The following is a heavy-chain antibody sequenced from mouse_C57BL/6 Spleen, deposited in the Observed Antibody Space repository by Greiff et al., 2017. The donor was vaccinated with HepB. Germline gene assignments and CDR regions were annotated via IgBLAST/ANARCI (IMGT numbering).Heavy chain of an antibody. D-gene: IGHD4-1*01. V-gene: IGHV2-2*01. Sequence: VKLQESGPGLVQPSQSLSITCTVSGFSLTSYGVHWVRQSPGKGLEWLGVIWSGGSTDYNAAFISRLSISKDNSKSQVFFKMNSLQADDTAIYYCASLNWAFDYWGQGTTLTVSS. CDR2: IWSGGST. J-gene: IGHJ2*01. CDR3: ASLNWAFDY. CDR1: GFSLTSYG.